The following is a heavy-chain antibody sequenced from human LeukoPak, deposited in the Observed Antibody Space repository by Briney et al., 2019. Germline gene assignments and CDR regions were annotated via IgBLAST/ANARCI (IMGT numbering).Heavy chain of an antibody. Sequence: SETLSLTCAVYGGSFSGYYWSWIRQPPGKGLEWIGEINHSGSTNYNPSLKSRVTISVDTSKNQFSLKLSSVTAADTAVYYCARRRITMIVVVRYAFDIWGQGTMVTVSS. D-gene: IGHD3-22*01. V-gene: IGHV4-34*01. CDR1: GGSFSGYY. CDR2: INHSGST. CDR3: ARRRITMIVVVRYAFDI. J-gene: IGHJ3*02.